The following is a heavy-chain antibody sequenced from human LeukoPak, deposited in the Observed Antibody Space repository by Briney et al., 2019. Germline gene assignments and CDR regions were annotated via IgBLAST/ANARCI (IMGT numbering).Heavy chain of an antibody. J-gene: IGHJ2*01. V-gene: IGHV4-59*01. CDR2: ISYSGST. D-gene: IGHD2-2*01. CDR1: GASISSYY. CDR3: ARPSSTSRWYFDL. Sequence: PSETLSLTCTVSGASISSYYWSWIRQPPGKGLEWIAYISYSGSTNYNPSLKSRVTISVDTSKNQFSLNLTSVTAADTAVYYCARPSSTSRWYFDLWGRGTLVTVSS.